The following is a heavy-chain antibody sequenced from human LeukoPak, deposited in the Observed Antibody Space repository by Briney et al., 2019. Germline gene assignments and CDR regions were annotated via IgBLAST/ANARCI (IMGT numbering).Heavy chain of an antibody. Sequence: GRSLRLSCAASGFTFSSYAMHWVRQAPGKGLDWAAVISSDGNTQYYADSVKGRFTISRDNSKNTLYLQMNSLRAEDTAVYYCAKGHDYGDFWGQGTLVTVSS. D-gene: IGHD4-17*01. CDR2: ISSDGNTQ. J-gene: IGHJ4*02. CDR1: GFTFSSYA. V-gene: IGHV3-30-3*01. CDR3: AKGHDYGDF.